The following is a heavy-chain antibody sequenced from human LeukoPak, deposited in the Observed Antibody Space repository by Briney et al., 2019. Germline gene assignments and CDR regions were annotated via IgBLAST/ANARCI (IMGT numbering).Heavy chain of an antibody. CDR1: GFTHSNYW. CDR2: INSDWTTT. V-gene: IGHV3-74*01. D-gene: IGHD2/OR15-2a*01. Sequence: GGTLRLSCAASGFTHSNYWMHWVRQAPAKGLVWVSRINSDWTTTTYADSVKGRFTISRDIPKNTLYLQMNILRAEDTAVYYCARHPGGSTSYYFDYWGQGTLVTVSS. CDR3: ARHPGGSTSYYFDY. J-gene: IGHJ4*02.